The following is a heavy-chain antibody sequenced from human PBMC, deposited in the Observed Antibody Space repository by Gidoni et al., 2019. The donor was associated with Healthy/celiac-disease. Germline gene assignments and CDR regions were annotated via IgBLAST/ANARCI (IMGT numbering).Heavy chain of an antibody. CDR1: GFTFSSYA. Sequence: EVQLLESGGGLVQPGGSLRLPCAASGFTFSSYAMSWVRQAPGKGLEWVSAIIGSGGSTYDADSVKGRFRNSRGNSKNTLYLQMNSLRAEDTAVYYCAKDRRDWNYEILSSVFDYWGQGTLVTVSS. J-gene: IGHJ4*02. CDR3: AKDRRDWNYEILSSVFDY. D-gene: IGHD1-7*01. V-gene: IGHV3-23*01. CDR2: IIGSGGST.